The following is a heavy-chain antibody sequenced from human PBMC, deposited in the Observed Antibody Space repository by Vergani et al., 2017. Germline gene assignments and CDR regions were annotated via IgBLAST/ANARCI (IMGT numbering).Heavy chain of an antibody. CDR1: GGSITSSSYY. D-gene: IGHD3-9*01. V-gene: IGHV4-39*01. J-gene: IGHJ4*02. Sequence: QLHLQESGPGLVKPSETLSLTCTVSGGSITSSSYYWGWIRQPPGKGVEWIGNIYHSGGACYNPSLKGPVTISVDTSKNQFSLEVTSVTAADTAIYFCERTGSCSLRYFHWALWGQGTLVTVSS. CDR2: IYHSGGA. CDR3: ERTGSCSLRYFHWAL.